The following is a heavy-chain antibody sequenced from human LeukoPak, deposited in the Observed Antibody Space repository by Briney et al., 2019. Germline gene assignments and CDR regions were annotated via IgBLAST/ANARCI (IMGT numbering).Heavy chain of an antibody. V-gene: IGHV3-64*01. CDR1: GFTFSSYA. Sequence: PGGSLRLSCAASGFTFSSYAMHWVRQAPGKGLEYVSAISSNGGSTYYANSVKGRFTISRDNSKNTLYLQMGSLRAEDMAVYYCARDQGDSSGYYEVDYWGQGTLVTVSS. CDR2: ISSNGGST. CDR3: ARDQGDSSGYYEVDY. D-gene: IGHD3-22*01. J-gene: IGHJ4*02.